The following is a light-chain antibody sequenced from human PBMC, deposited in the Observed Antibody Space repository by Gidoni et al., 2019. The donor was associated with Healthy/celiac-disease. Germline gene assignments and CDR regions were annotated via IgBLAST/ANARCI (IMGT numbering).Light chain of an antibody. CDR3: QQRSNWPGGS. V-gene: IGKV3-11*01. J-gene: IGKJ2*04. CDR2: DAS. Sequence: EIVLTQSPATLSLSPGERATLSCRASQSVSSYLAWYQQKPGQAPRLLIYDASNRATGIPARFSCSGSGTDFTLTISSLEPEDFAVYYCQQRSNWPGGSFGQGTKLEIK. CDR1: QSVSSY.